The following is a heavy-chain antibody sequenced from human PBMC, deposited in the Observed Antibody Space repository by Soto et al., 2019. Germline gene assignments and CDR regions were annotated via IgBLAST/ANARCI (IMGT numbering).Heavy chain of an antibody. CDR2: VNPILSMS. V-gene: IGHV1-69*02. Sequence: QVQLVQSGAELKKPGSSVKVSCKASGDTFSFYTINWVRQAPGLGLEWMGRVNPILSMSNYAQKFQGRVTMTADKSTSPAYMGLRSLRAEDTAFYYCGTSYGSGYRAFDYWGQGALVTVSS. D-gene: IGHD3-10*01. CDR3: GTSYGSGYRAFDY. CDR1: GDTFSFYT. J-gene: IGHJ4*02.